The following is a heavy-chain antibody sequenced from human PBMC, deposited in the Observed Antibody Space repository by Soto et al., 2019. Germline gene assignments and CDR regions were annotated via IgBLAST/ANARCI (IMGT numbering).Heavy chain of an antibody. CDR1: GGTFSNYA. CDR2: IIPVYGTP. D-gene: IGHD2-15*01. CDR3: SIVTAYGMEV. J-gene: IGHJ6*02. Sequence: QVQLEQSGAEVKKPGSSLKVSCKATGGTFSNYAISWVRQAPGQGLEWMAGIIPVYGTPNYAQRFQDRVTIIADESTTTAYMEVHSLSSEDTAIYDSSIVTAYGMEVWGPGTTVIVSS. V-gene: IGHV1-69*01.